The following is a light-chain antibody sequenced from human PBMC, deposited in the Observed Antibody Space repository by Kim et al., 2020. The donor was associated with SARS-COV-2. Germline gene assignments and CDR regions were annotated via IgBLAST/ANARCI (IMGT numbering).Light chain of an antibody. Sequence: SPGERATLSCRASKSVSSDLAWYQQKPGQAPRLLIYGASTRATGIPARFIGSGSGTEFTLTISSLQSEDFVVYYCQQYNNWPPLTFGGGTKVDIK. V-gene: IGKV3-15*01. CDR2: GAS. CDR1: KSVSSD. J-gene: IGKJ4*01. CDR3: QQYNNWPPLT.